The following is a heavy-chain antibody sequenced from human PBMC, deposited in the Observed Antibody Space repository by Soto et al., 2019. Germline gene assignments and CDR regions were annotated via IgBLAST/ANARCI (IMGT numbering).Heavy chain of an antibody. CDR2: IKQDGSEK. CDR1: GFTFTRYW. J-gene: IGHJ4*02. Sequence: PGGSLRLSCAASGFTFTRYWMSWVRQAPGKGLEWVANIKQDGSEKYYVDSVKGRFTISRDNAKNSLYLQVNSLRVEDTAVYYCARSPYFFRGPLDYWGQGTLVTVSS. CDR3: ARSPYFFRGPLDY. D-gene: IGHD3-9*01. V-gene: IGHV3-7*03.